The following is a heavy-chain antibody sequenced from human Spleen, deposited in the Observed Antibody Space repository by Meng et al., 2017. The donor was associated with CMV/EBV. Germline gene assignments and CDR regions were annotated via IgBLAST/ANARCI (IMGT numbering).Heavy chain of an antibody. CDR1: GFTFDDYA. Sequence: SLKISCAASGFTFDDYAMHWVRQAPGKGLEWVSGISWNSGNIGYADSVKGRFTISRDNAKNSLYVQMNSLRAEDRALYYCAKDINPLRLAYTFDIWGQGTMVTVSS. J-gene: IGHJ3*02. D-gene: IGHD3-16*01. CDR3: AKDINPLRLAYTFDI. CDR2: ISWNSGNI. V-gene: IGHV3-9*01.